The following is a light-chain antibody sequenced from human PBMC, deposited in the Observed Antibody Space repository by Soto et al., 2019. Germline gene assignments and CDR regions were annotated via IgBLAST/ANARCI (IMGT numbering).Light chain of an antibody. J-gene: IGLJ2*01. V-gene: IGLV3-1*01. CDR1: KLGDKY. CDR2: QDS. CDR3: QAWDSSTGMV. Sequence: SYELTQPPSVSVSPGQTASITCSGDKLGDKYACWYQQKPGQSPVLVIYQDSKRPSGIPERFSGPNSGNTATLTISGTQATDEADYYCQAWDSSTGMVFGGGTKLTVL.